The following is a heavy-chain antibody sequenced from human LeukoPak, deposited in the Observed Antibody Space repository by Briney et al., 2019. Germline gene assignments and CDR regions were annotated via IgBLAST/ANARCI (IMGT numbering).Heavy chain of an antibody. V-gene: IGHV3-7*05. CDR2: IKEDGSDI. J-gene: IGHJ4*02. Sequence: GGSLRLSCAASGFTFSDFWMSWVRQAPGKGLEWVAGIKEDGSDIYYVDCVKGRFTISRDNAQNSLYLQMNSLRAEDTAVYYCARRSTLEYWGQGTLVTVSS. CDR1: GFTFSDFW. CDR3: ARRSTLEY. D-gene: IGHD2-15*01.